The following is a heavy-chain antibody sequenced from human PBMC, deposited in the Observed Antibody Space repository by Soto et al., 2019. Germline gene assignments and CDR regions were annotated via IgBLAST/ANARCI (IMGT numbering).Heavy chain of an antibody. D-gene: IGHD2-15*01. V-gene: IGHV1-24*01. CDR3: ATGDYCGGGSCFDAFDI. CDR2: FDPEDGET. CDR1: GYTLTELS. J-gene: IGHJ3*02. Sequence: ASVKVSCKVSGYTLTELSMHWVRQAPGKGLEWMGGFDPEDGETIYAQKFQGRVTMTEDTATDTAYMELSSLRSEDTAVYYCATGDYCGGGSCFDAFDIWGQGTMVTVSS.